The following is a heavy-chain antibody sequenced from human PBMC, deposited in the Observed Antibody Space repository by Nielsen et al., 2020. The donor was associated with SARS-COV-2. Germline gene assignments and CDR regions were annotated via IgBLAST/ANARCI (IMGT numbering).Heavy chain of an antibody. Sequence: ASVKVSCKASGYTFTSYGISWVRQAPGQGLEWMGWISAYNGNTNYAQKLQGRVTMTTDTSTSTAYMELRSLRSDDTAVYYCARAMAGATDVYYYYYGMDVWGQGTTVTVSS. CDR2: ISAYNGNT. CDR1: GYTFTSYG. D-gene: IGHD1-26*01. V-gene: IGHV1-18*01. J-gene: IGHJ6*02. CDR3: ARAMAGATDVYYYYYGMDV.